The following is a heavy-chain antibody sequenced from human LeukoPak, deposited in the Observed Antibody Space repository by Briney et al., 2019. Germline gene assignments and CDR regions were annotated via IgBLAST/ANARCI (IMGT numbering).Heavy chain of an antibody. CDR2: ISGSGDST. Sequence: GGSLRLSCAASGFTFSSCAMGWVRQAPGKGLEWVSGISGSGDSTDYADSVKGRFTISRDNSKNTLYLQINSLRAEDTAVYYCAKPPSDNLLTGSLYYFDYWGRGTLVTVSS. V-gene: IGHV3-23*01. CDR1: GFTFSSCA. D-gene: IGHD3-9*01. CDR3: AKPPSDNLLTGSLYYFDY. J-gene: IGHJ4*02.